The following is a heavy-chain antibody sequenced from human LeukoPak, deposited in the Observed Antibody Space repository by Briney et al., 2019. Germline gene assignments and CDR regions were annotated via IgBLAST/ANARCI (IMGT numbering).Heavy chain of an antibody. D-gene: IGHD6-13*01. J-gene: IGHJ5*02. V-gene: IGHV4-59*01. CDR2: IYYSGST. CDR3: ARGNVAAGWFDP. CDR1: GGSISSYY. Sequence: PSETLSLTCTVSGGSISSYYWSWIRQPPGKGLEWIGYIYYSGSTNYNPSLKSRVTISVDTPKNQFSLKLSSVTAADTAVYYCARGNVAAGWFDPWGQGTLVTVSS.